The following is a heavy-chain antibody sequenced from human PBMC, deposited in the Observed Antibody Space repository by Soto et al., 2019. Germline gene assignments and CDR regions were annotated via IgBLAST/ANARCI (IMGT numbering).Heavy chain of an antibody. V-gene: IGHV3-21*01. J-gene: IGHJ4*02. CDR1: GFIYNNNT. D-gene: IGHD3-3*01. CDR3: ARFGLVTFDC. Sequence: GGSLSPSCAASGFIYNNNTMDWARQAPGKGLEWVASISPSGSYMYYGDSLKGRFTVSRDNAKNSLYLQMDSLRADDTAIYYCARFGLVTFDCWGQGTLVTVSS. CDR2: ISPSGSYM.